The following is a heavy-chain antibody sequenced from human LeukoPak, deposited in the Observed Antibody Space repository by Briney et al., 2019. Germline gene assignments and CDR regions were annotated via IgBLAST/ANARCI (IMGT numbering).Heavy chain of an antibody. V-gene: IGHV3-7*01. D-gene: IGHD2-21*01. CDR1: GFTFSSYA. J-gene: IGHJ4*02. CDR3: ATVVGYFDY. CDR2: IQKDGSQK. Sequence: GGSLRLSCAASGFTFSSYAMHWVRQAPGKGLEWVASIQKDGSQKYYLESVKGRFTISRDNTKNSLYLHMSSLRADDTAVYFCATVVGYFDYWGQGTLVTVSS.